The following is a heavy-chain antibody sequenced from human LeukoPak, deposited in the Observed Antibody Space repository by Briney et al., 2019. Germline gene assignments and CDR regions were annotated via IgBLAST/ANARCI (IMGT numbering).Heavy chain of an antibody. CDR3: TTQGTSGTGRVDY. Sequence: PGGSLRLSCAASGFTLSNAWMSWVRQAPGKGLEWVGRFKSKADGGTTDYAAPVKGRFTISRDDSKNTLYLQMNSLKTEDTAVYYCTTQGTSGTGRVDYWGQGTLVTVSS. D-gene: IGHD1/OR15-1a*01. J-gene: IGHJ4*02. CDR2: FKSKADGGTT. CDR1: GFTLSNAW. V-gene: IGHV3-15*01.